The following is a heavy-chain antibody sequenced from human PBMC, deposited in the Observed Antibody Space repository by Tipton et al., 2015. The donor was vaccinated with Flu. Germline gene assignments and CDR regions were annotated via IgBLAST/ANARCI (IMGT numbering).Heavy chain of an antibody. Sequence: GLVKPSETLSLTCGVSGDSFRSSNYYWGWIRQPPGKGLEWIGNTFHSGNTYLNPSLKSRVTISIDTSKNQFSLKLSSVTAADTAVYYCARRDYSNYVSEPKNWFDPWGQGALVTVSS. D-gene: IGHD4-11*01. CDR3: ARRDYSNYVSEPKNWFDP. V-gene: IGHV4-39*07. CDR1: GDSFRSSNYY. J-gene: IGHJ5*02. CDR2: TFHSGNT.